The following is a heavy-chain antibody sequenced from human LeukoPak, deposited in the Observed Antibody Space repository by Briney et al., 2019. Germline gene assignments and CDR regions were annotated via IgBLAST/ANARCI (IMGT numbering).Heavy chain of an antibody. D-gene: IGHD6-13*01. CDR2: ISSSSSYI. CDR3: ARDHIAAAGSPFDQ. J-gene: IGHJ4*02. Sequence: GGSLRLSCAASGFMFSSNWVSWVRLAPGKGLEWISYISSSSSYIYYADSVKGRFTISRDNAKNSLYLQMNSLRAEDTAVYYCARDHIAAAGSPFDQWGQGTLVTVSS. V-gene: IGHV3-21*05. CDR1: GFMFSSNW.